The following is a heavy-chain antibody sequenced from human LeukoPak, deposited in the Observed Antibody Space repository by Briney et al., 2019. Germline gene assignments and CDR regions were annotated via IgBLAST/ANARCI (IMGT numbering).Heavy chain of an antibody. CDR3: ARALSV. V-gene: IGHV3-7*03. J-gene: IGHJ4*02. D-gene: IGHD3-3*01. CDR1: GFTLSTNA. CDR2: IKQDGSEK. Sequence: PGGSLRLSCLTSGFTLSTNAMSWVRQAPGKGLEWVANIKQDGSEKYYVGSVKGRFSISRDNAKNSVYLQMNSLRAEDTAVYYCARALSVWGQGTLVTVSS.